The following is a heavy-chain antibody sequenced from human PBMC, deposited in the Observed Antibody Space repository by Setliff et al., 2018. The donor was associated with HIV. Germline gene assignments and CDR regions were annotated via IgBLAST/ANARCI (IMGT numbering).Heavy chain of an antibody. CDR3: ARAGYSSSSRMYSYYYYYYMDV. CDR1: GYTFTSYA. Sequence: GASVKVSCKASGYTFTSYAMHWVCQAPGQRLEWMGWINAGNGNTKYSQKFQGRVTITRDTSASTAYMELSSLRSEDTAVYYCARAGYSSSSRMYSYYYYYYMDVWGKGTTVTVSS. D-gene: IGHD6-6*01. CDR2: INAGNGNT. V-gene: IGHV1-3*01. J-gene: IGHJ6*03.